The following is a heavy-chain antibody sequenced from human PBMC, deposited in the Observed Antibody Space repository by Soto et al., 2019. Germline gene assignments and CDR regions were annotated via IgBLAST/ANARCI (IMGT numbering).Heavy chain of an antibody. D-gene: IGHD2-8*01. CDR2: INPKSGGT. Sequence: ASVNVSCKASGYSFTDYHIHWVRQAPGQGLEWLGRINPKSGGTSTAQKFQGWVTMTTDTSISTVSMELTRLTSDETAIYYCARGDSTDCSNGVCSFFYNHDMDVWGQGTTVTVSS. CDR1: GYSFTDYH. V-gene: IGHV1-2*04. CDR3: ARGDSTDCSNGVCSFFYNHDMDV. J-gene: IGHJ6*02.